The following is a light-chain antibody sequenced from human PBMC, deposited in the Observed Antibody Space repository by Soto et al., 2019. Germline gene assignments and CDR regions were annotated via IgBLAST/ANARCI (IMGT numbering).Light chain of an antibody. CDR2: TNN. CDR3: ATWDDSLKGV. CDR1: TSNIGSHS. V-gene: IGLV1-44*01. J-gene: IGLJ1*01. Sequence: QSVLTQPPSASGTPGQRVTISCSGSTSNIGSHSVNWYQHVPGTAPKLLITTNNQRPSGVPDRFSGFKSGSLASLVISGLQSEDEADYYCATWDDSLKGVFGTGTKLTVL.